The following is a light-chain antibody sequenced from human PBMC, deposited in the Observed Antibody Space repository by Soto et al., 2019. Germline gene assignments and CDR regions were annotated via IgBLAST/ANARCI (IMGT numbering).Light chain of an antibody. CDR1: QSVSTD. CDR3: QQYNNWPLT. CDR2: GAS. Sequence: EIVMTQSPATLSVSPGERATLSCSASQSVSTDLAWSQQKPGQTPRLLIYGASTRATGIPARFSGSGSETEFTLIISSLQSEDVAVYFCQQYNNWPLTFGGGTQVESK. V-gene: IGKV3-15*01. J-gene: IGKJ4*01.